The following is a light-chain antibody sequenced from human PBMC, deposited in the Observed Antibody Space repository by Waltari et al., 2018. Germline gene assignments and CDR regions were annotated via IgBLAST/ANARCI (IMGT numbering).Light chain of an antibody. V-gene: IGLV1-44*01. CDR2: SGD. J-gene: IGLJ6*01. CDR3: GTWDDSLNGNV. CDR1: RSTIGSYS. Sequence: QSVLIQPPSVSGTPGQTVTISCSGPRSTIGSYSVNWYQHLSGAAPKLLIYSGDQRPSGVPDRFSASNSGTSASLAISGLQPDDEADYYCGTWDDSLNGNVFGSGTKVSVL.